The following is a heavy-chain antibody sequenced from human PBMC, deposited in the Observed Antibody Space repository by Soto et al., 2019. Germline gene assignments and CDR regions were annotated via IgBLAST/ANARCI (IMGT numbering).Heavy chain of an antibody. J-gene: IGHJ5*02. D-gene: IGHD6-19*01. CDR1: GYTFTGYY. CDR3: ARPDSGWYRTTWFDP. Sequence: ASVKVSCKAPGYTFTGYYMHWVRQAPGQGLEWMGWINPNSGGTNYAQKFQGRVTMTRDTSISTAYMELSRLRSDDTAVYYCARPDSGWYRTTWFDPWGQGTLVTVSS. V-gene: IGHV1-2*02. CDR2: INPNSGGT.